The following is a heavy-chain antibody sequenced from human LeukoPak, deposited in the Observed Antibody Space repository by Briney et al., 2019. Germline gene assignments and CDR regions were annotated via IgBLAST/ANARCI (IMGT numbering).Heavy chain of an antibody. Sequence: SQTLSLTCTVSAGSSGSGGYSWSWIRQHPGKGLEWIGNIYYSGSTYYNPSLKTRITMSIDTSKSKLSLKLSSVTAADTAVYYCARENPTGGNPFGYWGQGTLVTVSS. D-gene: IGHD4-23*01. CDR3: ARENPTGGNPFGY. J-gene: IGHJ4*02. V-gene: IGHV4-31*03. CDR2: IYYSGST. CDR1: AGSSGSGGYS.